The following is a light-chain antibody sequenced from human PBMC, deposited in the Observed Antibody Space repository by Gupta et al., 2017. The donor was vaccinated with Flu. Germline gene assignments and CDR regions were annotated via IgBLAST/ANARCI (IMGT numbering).Light chain of an antibody. CDR3: AVWDDSPSGQDV. J-gene: IGLJ1*01. V-gene: IGLV1-44*01. CDR2: DYN. Sequence: QSALTQPPSASGTPGQRVTFSCSGGNSNIGRYTVDWYQQIPGAAPKLVSYDYNERPSGVPDRFSGSKSGTSASLAISGLQSEDEADYYGAVWDDSPSGQDVCGSGTKV. CDR1: NSNIGRYT.